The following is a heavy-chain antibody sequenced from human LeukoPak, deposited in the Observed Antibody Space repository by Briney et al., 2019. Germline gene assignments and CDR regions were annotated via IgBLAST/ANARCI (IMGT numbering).Heavy chain of an antibody. J-gene: IGHJ6*02. Sequence: ETLSLTCTVFGGSISSNYMSWVRQAPGKGLEWVSVIYAGGSTYYADSVKGRFTISRDNSKNTLYLQMNSLRAEDTAVYYCARARAYAMDVWGQGTTVTVSS. CDR1: GGSISSNY. CDR2: IYAGGST. CDR3: ARARAYAMDV. V-gene: IGHV3-66*01. D-gene: IGHD2-2*01.